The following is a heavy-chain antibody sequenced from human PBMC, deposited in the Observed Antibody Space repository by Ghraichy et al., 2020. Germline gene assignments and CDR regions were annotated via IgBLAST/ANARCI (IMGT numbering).Heavy chain of an antibody. CDR1: GFTFSSYA. CDR3: AKDPLSPGTASYFDY. Sequence: GGSLRLSCAASGFTFSSYAMSWVRQAPGKGLEWVAVISNSGGSTYYADSVKGRFTISRDNSQNTLYLQMNSLRAEDTAVYYCAKDPLSPGTASYFDYWGQGTLVTVSS. CDR2: ISNSGGST. V-gene: IGHV3-23*01. D-gene: IGHD1-7*01. J-gene: IGHJ4*02.